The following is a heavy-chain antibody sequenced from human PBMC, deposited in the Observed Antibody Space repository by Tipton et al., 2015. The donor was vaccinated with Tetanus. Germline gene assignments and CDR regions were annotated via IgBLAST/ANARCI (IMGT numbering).Heavy chain of an antibody. J-gene: IGHJ4*02. CDR2: VHYSGTS. Sequence: GLVKPSETLSLTCTVSGGSISSYYWTWIRQPPGRGLEWIGYVHYSGTSYFNPSLKSRVTISVDTSKNHFSLRLSSVTAAETAVYYCAEGRRFCSSNSCHEYYFDSWGRGTLVTVSS. CDR3: AEGRRFCSSNSCHEYYFDS. V-gene: IGHV4-59*04. D-gene: IGHD2-2*01. CDR1: GGSISSYY.